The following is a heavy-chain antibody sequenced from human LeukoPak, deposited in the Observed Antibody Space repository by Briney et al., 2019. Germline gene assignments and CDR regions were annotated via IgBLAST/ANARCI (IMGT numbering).Heavy chain of an antibody. CDR3: ARDIIVVVPAVRRKAWFDP. CDR2: INHSGST. Sequence: SETLSLTCAVYGGSFSGYYWSWIRQPPGKGLEWIGEINHSGSTNYNPSLKSRVTISVDMSKNQFSLKLSSVTAADTAVYYCARDIIVVVPAVRRKAWFDPWGQGTLVTVSS. V-gene: IGHV4-34*01. D-gene: IGHD2-2*01. J-gene: IGHJ5*02. CDR1: GGSFSGYY.